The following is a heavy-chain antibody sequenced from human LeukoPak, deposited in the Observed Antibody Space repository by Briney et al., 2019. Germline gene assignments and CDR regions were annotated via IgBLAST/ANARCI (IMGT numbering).Heavy chain of an antibody. CDR1: GYTFTGYY. D-gene: IGHD2-2*01. V-gene: IGHV1-69*13. J-gene: IGHJ5*02. Sequence: SVKVSCKASGYTFTGYYMHWVRQAPGQGLEWMGGIIPIFGTANYAQKFQGRVTITADESTSTAYMELSSLRSEDTAVYYCARGGDIVVVPAATTYWFDPWGQGTLVTVSS. CDR3: ARGGDIVVVPAATTYWFDP. CDR2: IIPIFGTA.